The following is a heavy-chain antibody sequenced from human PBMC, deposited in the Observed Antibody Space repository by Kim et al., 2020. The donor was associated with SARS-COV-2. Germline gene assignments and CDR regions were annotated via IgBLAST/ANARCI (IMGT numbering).Heavy chain of an antibody. V-gene: IGHV4-4*07. CDR3: ARGGGYSSGKAKFDY. CDR1: GGSINNYY. J-gene: IGHJ4*02. D-gene: IGHD6-19*01. Sequence: SETLSLTCTVSGGSINNYYWSWIRQPAGKGLEWIGRIYASGTTNYNPSLKCRVTMSVDTSKNQFSLNLSSVTAADTAVYYCARGGGYSSGKAKFDYWGQETLVTASS. CDR2: IYASGTT.